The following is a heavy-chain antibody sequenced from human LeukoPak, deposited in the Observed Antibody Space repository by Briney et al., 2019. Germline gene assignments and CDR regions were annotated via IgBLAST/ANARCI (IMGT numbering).Heavy chain of an antibody. V-gene: IGHV3-33*06. Sequence: HAGGSLRLSCAASGFTFSSYGMHWVRQAPGKGLEWVAVIWYDGSNKYYADSVKGRFTISRDNSKNTLYLQMNSLRAEDTAVYYCAKGTSVVVVAATDYWGQGTLVTVSS. J-gene: IGHJ4*02. CDR3: AKGTSVVVVAATDY. CDR2: IWYDGSNK. CDR1: GFTFSSYG. D-gene: IGHD2-15*01.